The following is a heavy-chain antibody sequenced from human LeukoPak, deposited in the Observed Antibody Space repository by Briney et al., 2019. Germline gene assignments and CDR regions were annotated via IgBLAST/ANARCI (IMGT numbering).Heavy chain of an antibody. J-gene: IGHJ4*02. Sequence: SETLSLTCTVSGGSISSYYWSWIRQPPGKGLEWIGYIYYSGSTNYNPSLKSRVTISVDTSKNQFSLKLSSVTAADTAVYYCARSYYYDSSGSRDYFDYWGQGTLVTVSS. CDR1: GGSISSYY. CDR3: ARSYYYDSSGSRDYFDY. D-gene: IGHD3-22*01. V-gene: IGHV4-59*12. CDR2: IYYSGST.